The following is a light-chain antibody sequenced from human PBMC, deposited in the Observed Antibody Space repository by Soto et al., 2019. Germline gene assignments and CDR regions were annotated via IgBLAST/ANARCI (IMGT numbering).Light chain of an antibody. CDR1: QSVSSN. Sequence: EIVMTQSPATLSVSPGERATLSCGASQSVSSNLAWYQQKPGQAPRLLIYGASTRASGIPARFSGSGSGTEFSLTITSLQSEDFAVYYCQQYNDWRTFGQGTKVEI. V-gene: IGKV3-15*01. CDR3: QQYNDWRT. J-gene: IGKJ1*01. CDR2: GAS.